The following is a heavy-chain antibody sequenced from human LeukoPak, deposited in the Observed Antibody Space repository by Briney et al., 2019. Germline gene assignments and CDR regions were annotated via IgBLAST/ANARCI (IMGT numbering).Heavy chain of an antibody. CDR2: IYYSEST. Sequence: SETLSLTCTVSGGSISSSSYYWGWIRQPPGKGLEWIGSIYYSESTYYNPSLKSRVTISVDTSKNQFSLKLSSVTAAGTAVYYCARDLDLVYYYGSGSTSPFGYWGQGTLVTVSS. CDR3: ARDLDLVYYYGSGSTSPFGY. D-gene: IGHD3-10*01. J-gene: IGHJ4*02. CDR1: GGSISSSSYY. V-gene: IGHV4-39*02.